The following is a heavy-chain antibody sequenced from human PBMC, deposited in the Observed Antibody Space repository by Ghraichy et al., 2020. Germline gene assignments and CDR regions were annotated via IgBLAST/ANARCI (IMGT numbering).Heavy chain of an antibody. J-gene: IGHJ2*01. Sequence: SETLSLTCTVSGGSISSGSYYWGWIRQPPGKGLEWIGCIYYSGRTYYNPSLKSRVTISVDTSKNQFSLKLSSVTAADTAVYYCATQGLGVVPAAQHWYFDLWVRGTLVTVSS. D-gene: IGHD2-2*01. CDR3: ATQGLGVVPAAQHWYFDL. CDR2: IYYSGRT. CDR1: GGSISSGSYY. V-gene: IGHV4-39*01.